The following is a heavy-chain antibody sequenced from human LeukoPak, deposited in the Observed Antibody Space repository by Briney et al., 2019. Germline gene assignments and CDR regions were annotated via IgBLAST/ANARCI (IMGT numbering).Heavy chain of an antibody. CDR1: GFTFSNAW. V-gene: IGHV3-15*01. CDR3: ARDPYYYDSSGYYGEGFDY. D-gene: IGHD3-22*01. Sequence: GGSLRLSCAASGFTFSNAWMTWVRQAPGKGLKWVGRIKSRTDGGTTDYAAPVKGRFTISRDDSRNTLYLQMNSLRAEDTAVYYCARDPYYYDSSGYYGEGFDYWGQGTLVTVSS. CDR2: IKSRTDGGTT. J-gene: IGHJ4*02.